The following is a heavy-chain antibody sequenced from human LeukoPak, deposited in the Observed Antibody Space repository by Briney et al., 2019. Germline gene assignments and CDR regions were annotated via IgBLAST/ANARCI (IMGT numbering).Heavy chain of an antibody. CDR2: INPNSGGT. V-gene: IGHV1-2*02. J-gene: IGHJ2*01. Sequence: ASVKVSCKASGYTFTSYYMHWVRQAPGQGLEWMGWINPNSGGTNYAQKFQGRVTMTRDTSISTAYMELSRLRSDDTAVYYCARSRLEVIFDSEDWYFDLWGRGTLVTVSS. CDR1: GYTFTSYY. CDR3: ARSRLEVIFDSEDWYFDL. D-gene: IGHD2-8*02.